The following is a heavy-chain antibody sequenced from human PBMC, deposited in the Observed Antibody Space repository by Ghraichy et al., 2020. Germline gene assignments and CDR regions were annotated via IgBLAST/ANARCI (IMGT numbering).Heavy chain of an antibody. Sequence: SETLSLTCAVYGGPFNDHYWSWIRQPPGKGLEWIGEINHSGSTNYNPSLKSRVTMSVDTSKNQFSLKVSSVTAADTAVYYCARLRTSHYADFDYWGQGTLVTVSS. J-gene: IGHJ4*02. CDR1: GGPFNDHY. CDR2: INHSGST. D-gene: IGHD2-2*01. V-gene: IGHV4-34*01. CDR3: ARLRTSHYADFDY.